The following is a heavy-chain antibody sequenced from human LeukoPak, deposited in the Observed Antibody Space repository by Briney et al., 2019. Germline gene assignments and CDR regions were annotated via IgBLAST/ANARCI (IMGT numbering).Heavy chain of an antibody. V-gene: IGHV3-30*18. Sequence: GRPLRTSTAASGFTISSYGMYRLHQAPDKLQEWVAIKSSEGSNKYYAAYVKGRFNISRDNSKNTLYLQMNSLRAEDTAVYYCAKDGLHHSNGPGLGMDVWGQGTTVTVSS. D-gene: IGHD3-22*01. CDR2: KSSEGSNK. J-gene: IGHJ6*02. CDR1: GFTISSYG. CDR3: AKDGLHHSNGPGLGMDV.